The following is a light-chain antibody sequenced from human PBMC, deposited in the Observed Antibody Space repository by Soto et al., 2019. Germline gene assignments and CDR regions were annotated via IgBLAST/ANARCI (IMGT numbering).Light chain of an antibody. Sequence: ELVMTQSPATLSVAPGERATLSCRASQSISTFLACYQHKPGQAPRLLIYGASTRATGIPARFSGSGSGTEFTLTISSLQSEDFAVYYCQQYGRSPLTFGGGTKVDI. CDR1: QSISTF. CDR2: GAS. J-gene: IGKJ4*01. CDR3: QQYGRSPLT. V-gene: IGKV3-15*01.